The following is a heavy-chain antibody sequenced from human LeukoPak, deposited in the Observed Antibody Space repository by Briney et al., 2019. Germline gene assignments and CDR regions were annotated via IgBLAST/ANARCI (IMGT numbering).Heavy chain of an antibody. CDR1: GYTFTGYY. J-gene: IGHJ4*02. V-gene: IGHV1-2*02. CDR2: INPNSGGT. D-gene: IGHD2-2*02. CDR3: ARIKVPAAIGYFDY. Sequence: ASVKVSCKASGYTFTGYYMHWVRQAPGQGLEWMGWINPNSGGTNYAQEFQGRVTMTRDTSISTAYMELSRLRSDDTAVYYCARIKVPAAIGYFDYWGQGTLVTVSS.